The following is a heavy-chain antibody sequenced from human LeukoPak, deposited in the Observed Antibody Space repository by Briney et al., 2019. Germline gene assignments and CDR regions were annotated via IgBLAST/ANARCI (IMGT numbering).Heavy chain of an antibody. D-gene: IGHD4-23*01. CDR2: IYYSGST. J-gene: IGHJ4*02. Sequence: KPSETLSLTCTVSGGSISSSSYYWGWIRQPPGKGLEWIGSIYYSGSTYYNPSLKSRVTISVDTSKNQFSLKLSSVTAADTAVYYCARDPVGGDNGGLDYWGQGTLVTVSS. CDR1: GGSISSSSYY. V-gene: IGHV4-39*07. CDR3: ARDPVGGDNGGLDY.